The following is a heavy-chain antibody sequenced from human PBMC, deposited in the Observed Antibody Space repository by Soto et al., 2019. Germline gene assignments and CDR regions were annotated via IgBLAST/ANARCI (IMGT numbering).Heavy chain of an antibody. CDR2: IIPIFGTE. CDR1: GVTFSSYA. Sequence: AVKVSCKASGVTFSSYAISWVRQAPGQGREWMGWIIPIFGTENYAQKFQGRVTITADESTSTAYMALSSLRSEDTAVYYCARAGGVIAAAGTGYYYYGMDVWGQGTTVTVPS. D-gene: IGHD6-13*01. V-gene: IGHV1-69*13. CDR3: ARAGGVIAAAGTGYYYYGMDV. J-gene: IGHJ6*02.